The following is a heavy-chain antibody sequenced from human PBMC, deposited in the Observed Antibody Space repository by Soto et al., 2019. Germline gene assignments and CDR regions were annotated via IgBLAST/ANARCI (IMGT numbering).Heavy chain of an antibody. CDR1: GDSISSNGYY. Sequence: SETLSLTCTVSGDSISSNGYYWGWIRQHPGKGLEWIGYIYSSGSTYYNPSLKSRVTMSLDTSKNQFSLKLSSVTAADTAVYYCARDGGYDYVWGSYTQRDAFDIWGQGTMVT. V-gene: IGHV4-31*03. J-gene: IGHJ3*02. D-gene: IGHD3-16*01. CDR2: IYSSGST. CDR3: ARDGGYDYVWGSYTQRDAFDI.